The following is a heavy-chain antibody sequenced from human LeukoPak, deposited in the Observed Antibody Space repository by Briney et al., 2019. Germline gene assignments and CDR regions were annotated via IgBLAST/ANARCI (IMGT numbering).Heavy chain of an antibody. D-gene: IGHD3-9*01. CDR2: IYYSGNT. CDR1: GGSIRGYY. V-gene: IGHV4-59*08. CDR3: ARHSPPRYFDWLLVGYYFDY. J-gene: IGHJ4*02. Sequence: PSETLSLTCTVSGGSIRGYYWGWIRQPPGKRLESIGHIYYSGNTNYNPSLKSRVTISVDTSKNQFSLKLSSVTAADTAVYYCARHSPPRYFDWLLVGYYFDYWGQGTLVTVSS.